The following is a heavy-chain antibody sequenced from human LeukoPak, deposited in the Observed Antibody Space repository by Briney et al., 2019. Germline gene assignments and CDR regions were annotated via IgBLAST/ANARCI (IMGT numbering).Heavy chain of an antibody. CDR2: IYYSGST. CDR1: GGSISSSSYY. D-gene: IGHD2-2*01. J-gene: IGHJ3*02. V-gene: IGHV4-39*07. CDR3: AMDARGCSSTSCTDAFDI. Sequence: SETLSLTCTVSGGSISSSSYYWGWIRQPPGKGLEWIGSIYYSGSTYYNPSLKSRVTISVDTSKNQFSLKLSSVTAADTAVYYCAMDARGCSSTSCTDAFDIWGQGTMVTVSS.